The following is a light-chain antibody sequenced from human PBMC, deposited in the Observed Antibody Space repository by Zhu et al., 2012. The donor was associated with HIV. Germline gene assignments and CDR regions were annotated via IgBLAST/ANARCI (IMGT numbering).Light chain of an antibody. CDR1: QSVTYF. CDR2: GAS. CDR3: QQYATSPRIT. Sequence: PGESATLSCRASQSVTYFLAWYQQKPGQAPRLLIYGASSRATGIPERFSGSGSETDFTLTIDRLEPEDFAVYYCQQYATSPRITFGQGTRLDIK. V-gene: IGKV3-20*01. J-gene: IGKJ5*01.